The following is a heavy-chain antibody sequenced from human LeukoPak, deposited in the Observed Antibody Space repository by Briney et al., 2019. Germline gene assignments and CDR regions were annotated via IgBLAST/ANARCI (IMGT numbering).Heavy chain of an antibody. CDR1: GGSISSGDYY. Sequence: SXTLSLTCTVSGGSISSGDYYWGWLRQPPGKGLEWIGYIYYSGSTYYNPSLKSRVTISVDTSKKQFSLKLSSVTAADTAVYYCARPTPDYASHWGQGTLVTVSS. J-gene: IGHJ4*02. D-gene: IGHD3-16*01. CDR2: IYYSGST. V-gene: IGHV4-30-4*01. CDR3: ARPTPDYASH.